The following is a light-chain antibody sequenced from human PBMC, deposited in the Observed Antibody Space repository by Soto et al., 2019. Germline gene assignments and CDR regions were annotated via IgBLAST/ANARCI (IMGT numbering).Light chain of an antibody. V-gene: IGLV1-40*01. J-gene: IGLJ2*01. CDR3: QSYDSSLSVV. CDR2: GNS. CDR1: SSNIGAGYD. Sequence: QSVLTQPPSVSGAPGQRVTISCTRVSSNIGAGYDVHWYQQLPGTAPKLLIYGNSNRPSGVPDRFSGSKSGTSASLAITGLQAEDVADYYCQSYDSSLSVVFGGGTKLTVL.